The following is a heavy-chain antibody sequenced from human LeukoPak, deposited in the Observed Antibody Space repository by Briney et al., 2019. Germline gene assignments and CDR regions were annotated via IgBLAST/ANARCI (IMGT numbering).Heavy chain of an antibody. CDR3: ARAQVGSKFHAFDI. CDR2: INPNSGNT. CDR1: GYTFTGYS. Sequence: ASVKVSCKASGYTFTGYSMHWVRQAPGQGLEWMGWINPNSGNTGYAQTFHDRVTMTRDTSISTAYMELSRLRSDDTAVYYCARAQVGSKFHAFDIWGQGTMVTVSS. J-gene: IGHJ3*02. V-gene: IGHV1-2*02. D-gene: IGHD1-26*01.